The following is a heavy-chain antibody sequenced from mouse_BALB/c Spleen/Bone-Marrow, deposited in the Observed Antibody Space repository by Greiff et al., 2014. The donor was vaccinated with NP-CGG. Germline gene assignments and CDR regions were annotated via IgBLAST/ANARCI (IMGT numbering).Heavy chain of an antibody. CDR3: ARDFTTVVARGYYYAMDY. Sequence: EVKLMESGGGLVQPGGSLRLSCATSGFTFTDYYMSWVRQPPGKALEWLGFIRNKANGYTTEYSASVKGRFTISRDNSQSILYLQMNTLRAEDSATYYCARDFTTVVARGYYYAMDYWGQGTSVTVSS. J-gene: IGHJ4*01. D-gene: IGHD1-1*01. V-gene: IGHV7-3*02. CDR2: IRNKANGYTT. CDR1: GFTFTDYY.